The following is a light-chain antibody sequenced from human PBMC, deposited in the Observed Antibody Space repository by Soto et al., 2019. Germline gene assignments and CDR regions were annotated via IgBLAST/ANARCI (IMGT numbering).Light chain of an antibody. CDR2: DAS. Sequence: DIQMTQSPSTLSGSVGDRVTITCRASQSLRGWLAWYQQRPGKAPKALIYDASTLANGVPSRFNGSGSGTEFTLTISSLQPDDFATYYCQQYMTYSTFGQGTRLEIK. CDR1: QSLRGW. CDR3: QQYMTYST. V-gene: IGKV1-5*01. J-gene: IGKJ5*01.